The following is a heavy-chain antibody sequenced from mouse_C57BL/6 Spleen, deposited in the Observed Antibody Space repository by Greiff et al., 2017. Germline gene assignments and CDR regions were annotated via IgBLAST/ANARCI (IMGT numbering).Heavy chain of an antibody. CDR2: IDPENGDT. CDR3: TTTVFDY. J-gene: IGHJ2*01. D-gene: IGHD1-1*01. Sequence: VQLKESGAELVRPGASVKLSCTASGFNIKDDYMHWVKQRPEQGLEWIGWIDPENGDTEYASKFQGKATITADTSSNTAYLQLSSPTSEDTAVYYCTTTVFDYWGQGTTLTVSS. V-gene: IGHV14-4*01. CDR1: GFNIKDDY.